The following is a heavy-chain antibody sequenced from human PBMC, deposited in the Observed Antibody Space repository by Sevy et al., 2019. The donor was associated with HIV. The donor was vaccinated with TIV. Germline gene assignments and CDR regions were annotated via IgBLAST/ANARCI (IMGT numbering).Heavy chain of an antibody. D-gene: IGHD3-16*01. CDR2: IRGSGGST. CDR1: GFTFRSYA. Sequence: GGSLRLSCAASGFTFRSYAMSWVRLAPGKGLEWVAVIRGSGGSTVYADSVKGRFTISSDNSKNTLDTEMNSLRAEDTAVYYSAKDVTFEGDHFDYWGQGILVTVSS. V-gene: IGHV3-23*01. CDR3: AKDVTFEGDHFDY. J-gene: IGHJ4*02.